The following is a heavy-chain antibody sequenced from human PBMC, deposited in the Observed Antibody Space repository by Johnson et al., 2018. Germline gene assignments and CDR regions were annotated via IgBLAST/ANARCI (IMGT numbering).Heavy chain of an antibody. CDR1: GFNFANAW. V-gene: IGHV3-15*07. CDR3: ATEGFRSGYHAVDN. Sequence: EVQLLESGGGLVKPGGSLRLSCGASGFNFANAWMNWVRQAPGQGLEWVGRIKSEKNGGTTDYAAPVKGRLTISRDDTKNTQYLQMNSLKSEETAVYYCATEGFRSGYHAVDNWGQGTMVTVSS. J-gene: IGHJ3*02. D-gene: IGHD5-18*01. CDR2: IKSEKNGGTT.